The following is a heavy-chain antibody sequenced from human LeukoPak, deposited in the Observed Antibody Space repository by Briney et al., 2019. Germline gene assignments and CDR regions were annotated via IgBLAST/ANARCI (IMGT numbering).Heavy chain of an antibody. J-gene: IGHJ4*02. CDR3: ARDKYGSGSLFDF. CDR1: GFTFSSYG. V-gene: IGHV3-33*01. D-gene: IGHD3-10*01. CDR2: TWYDGSNK. Sequence: GRSLRLSCAASGFTFSSYGMHWVRQAPGKGLEWVAVTWYDGSNKYYADSVKGRFTISRDNSKNTLYLQMNSLRAEDTAVYYCARDKYGSGSLFDFWGQGTLVTVSS.